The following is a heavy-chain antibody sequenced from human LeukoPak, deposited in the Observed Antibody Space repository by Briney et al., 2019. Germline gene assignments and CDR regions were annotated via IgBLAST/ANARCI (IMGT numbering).Heavy chain of an antibody. J-gene: IGHJ6*02. CDR1: GGSFSGYY. CDR3: ARGLARVYYYGMDV. CDR2: INHSGST. Sequence: PSETLSLTCAVYGGSFSGYYWSWIRQPPGKGLEWIGEINHSGSTNYNPSLKSRVTISVDTSKNQFSLKLSSVTAVDTAVYYCARGLARVYYYGMDVWGQGTTVTVSS. V-gene: IGHV4-34*01.